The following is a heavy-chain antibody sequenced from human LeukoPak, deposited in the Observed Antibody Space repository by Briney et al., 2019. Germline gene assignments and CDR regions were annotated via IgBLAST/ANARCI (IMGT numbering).Heavy chain of an antibody. D-gene: IGHD4-23*01. Sequence: GGSLGLSCAASGFTFSSYAMSWVRQAPGKGLEWVSAISNTGGSTYYADSVKGRFTISRDDSKNTLYLQMNNLRAEDTAIYYCAKDLTTVVTSRFDDWGQGTLVTVSS. V-gene: IGHV3-23*01. J-gene: IGHJ4*02. CDR1: GFTFSSYA. CDR3: AKDLTTVVTSRFDD. CDR2: ISNTGGST.